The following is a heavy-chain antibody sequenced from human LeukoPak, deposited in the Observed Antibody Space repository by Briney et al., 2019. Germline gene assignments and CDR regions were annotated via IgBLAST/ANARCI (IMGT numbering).Heavy chain of an antibody. CDR2: IYYSGST. V-gene: IGHV4-61*01. CDR3: ARFRKSDYYYYYGMDV. D-gene: IGHD1-14*01. CDR1: GGSVSSGSYY. J-gene: IGHJ6*02. Sequence: SETLSLTCTVSGGSVSSGSYYWSWIRQPPGKGLEWIGYIYYSGSTNYNPSLKSRVTISVDTSKNQFSLKLSSVTAADTAVYYCARFRKSDYYYYYGMDVWGQGTTVTVSS.